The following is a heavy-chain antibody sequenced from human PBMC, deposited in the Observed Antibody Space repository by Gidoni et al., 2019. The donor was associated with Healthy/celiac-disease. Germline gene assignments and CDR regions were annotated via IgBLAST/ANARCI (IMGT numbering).Heavy chain of an antibody. V-gene: IGHV3-49*03. CDR3: TREPSTRGYSYGSGYYGMDV. CDR2: IRSIAYGGTT. D-gene: IGHD5-18*01. CDR1: GFTLGDYA. J-gene: IGHJ6*02. Sequence: EVQLVESGGGLVQPGRSLRLSCTASGFTLGDYAMSWFRQAPGKGTEWVGFIRSIAYGGTTEYAASVKGRFTISRDDSKSIAYLQMNSLKTEDTAVYYCTREPSTRGYSYGSGYYGMDVWVQGTTVTVSS.